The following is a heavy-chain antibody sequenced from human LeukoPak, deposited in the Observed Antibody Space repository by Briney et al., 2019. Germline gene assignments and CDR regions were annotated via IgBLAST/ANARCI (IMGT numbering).Heavy chain of an antibody. CDR2: IYPGDSDT. CDR3: ARLGVEAYDSSGFYYFDY. J-gene: IGHJ4*02. CDR1: GYSFTNFW. Sequence: GASLKISCKASGYSFTNFWIGWGRQMPGKGLEWMGTIYPGDSDTRYRPSFQGQVTISADKSISTVYLQWSSLKASDTAMYYCARLGVEAYDSSGFYYFDYWGQGALVTVSS. V-gene: IGHV5-51*01. D-gene: IGHD3-22*01.